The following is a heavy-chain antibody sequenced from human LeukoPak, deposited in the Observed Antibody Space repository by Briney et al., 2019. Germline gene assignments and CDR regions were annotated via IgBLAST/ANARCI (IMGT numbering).Heavy chain of an antibody. V-gene: IGHV3-30-3*01. J-gene: IGHJ4*02. Sequence: PGRSLRLSCAASGFTFSSYAMHWVRQAPGKGLEWVAVISYDGSNKYYADSVKGRFTISRDNSKNTLYLQMNSLRAEDTAVYYCAKEPERGLVYYYFDYWGQGTLVTVSS. CDR1: GFTFSSYA. CDR2: ISYDGSNK. CDR3: AKEPERGLVYYYFDY. D-gene: IGHD5-24*01.